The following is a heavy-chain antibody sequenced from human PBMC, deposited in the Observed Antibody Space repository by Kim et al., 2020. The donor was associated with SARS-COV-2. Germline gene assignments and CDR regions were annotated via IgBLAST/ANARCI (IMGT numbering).Heavy chain of an antibody. CDR1: GIPFSNAW. D-gene: IGHD2-2*01. CDR3: TTVSMR. Sequence: GGSLRLSCAVSGIPFSNAWFNWVRQAPGKGLEWVGRIKSKSDGGTADLAAPVKGRFAISRDDSKNTLSLLMNSLRTDDSAVYYCTTVSMRWGQGTLVTV. J-gene: IGHJ4*02. V-gene: IGHV3-15*01. CDR2: IKSKSDGGTA.